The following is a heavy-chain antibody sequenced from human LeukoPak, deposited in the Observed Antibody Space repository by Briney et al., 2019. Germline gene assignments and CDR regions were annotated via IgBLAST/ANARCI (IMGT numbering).Heavy chain of an antibody. CDR1: GYTFTGYY. CDR3: ARWGVGATSPLFPPNWFDP. CDR2: INPNSGGT. J-gene: IGHJ5*02. D-gene: IGHD1-26*01. Sequence: ASVKVSCKASGYTFTGYYMHWVRQAPGQGLEWMGWINPNSGGTNYAQKFQGRVTMTRDTSISTAYMELSRLRSDDTAVYYCARWGVGATSPLFPPNWFDPWGQGTLVTVSS. V-gene: IGHV1-2*02.